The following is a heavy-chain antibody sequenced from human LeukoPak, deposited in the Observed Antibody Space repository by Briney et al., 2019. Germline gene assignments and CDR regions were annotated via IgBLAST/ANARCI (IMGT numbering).Heavy chain of an antibody. V-gene: IGHV4-59*01. D-gene: IGHD4-17*01. CDR3: ARDRQVTTAHDAFDI. CDR2: IYYSGST. CDR1: GDSISSYY. J-gene: IGHJ3*02. Sequence: SETLSLTCTVSGDSISSYYWSWIRQPPGKGLEWIGYIYYSGSTKYNPSLKSRVTISVDTSKNQFSLKLSSVTAADTAVYYCARDRQVTTAHDAFDIWGRGTMVTVSS.